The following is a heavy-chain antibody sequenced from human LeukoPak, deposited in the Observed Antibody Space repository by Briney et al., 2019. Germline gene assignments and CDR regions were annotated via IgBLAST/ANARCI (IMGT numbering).Heavy chain of an antibody. CDR1: GFTFSSYE. Sequence: PGGSLRLSCAASGFTFSSYEMNWVRQAPEKGLEWVSYISSSGSTIYYADAVKGRFTISRDNAKNSLYLQMNSLRAEDTAVYYCARLTIFGVVNVFWGQGTLVTVSS. V-gene: IGHV3-48*03. CDR3: ARLTIFGVVNVF. J-gene: IGHJ4*02. CDR2: ISSSGSTI. D-gene: IGHD3-3*01.